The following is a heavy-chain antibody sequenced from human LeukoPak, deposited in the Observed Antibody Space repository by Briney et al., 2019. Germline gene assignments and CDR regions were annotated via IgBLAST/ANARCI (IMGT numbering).Heavy chain of an antibody. J-gene: IGHJ4*02. Sequence: ASVKVSCKASGYTFTSYDINWVRQATGQGLEWMGWMNPNSGNTGYAQKFQGRVTMTRNTSISTAYMELSSLRSEDTAVYYCASGITIFGVVIIEWGQGTPVTVSS. CDR1: GYTFTSYD. D-gene: IGHD3-3*01. CDR2: MNPNSGNT. CDR3: ASGITIFGVVIIE. V-gene: IGHV1-8*01.